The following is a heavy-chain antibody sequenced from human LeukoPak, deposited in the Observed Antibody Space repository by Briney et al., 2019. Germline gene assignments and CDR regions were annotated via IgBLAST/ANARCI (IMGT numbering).Heavy chain of an antibody. V-gene: IGHV4-34*01. CDR2: INHSGST. D-gene: IGHD2-2*01. CDR3: ARGRGYCSSTSCYRKPLYGMDV. J-gene: IGHJ6*02. CDR1: GGSFSGYY. Sequence: SETLSLTCAVDGGSFSGYYWSWIRQPPGKGLEWIGEINHSGSTNYNPSLKSRVTISVDTSKNQFSLKLSSVTAADTAVYYCARGRGYCSSTSCYRKPLYGMDVWGQGTTVTVSS.